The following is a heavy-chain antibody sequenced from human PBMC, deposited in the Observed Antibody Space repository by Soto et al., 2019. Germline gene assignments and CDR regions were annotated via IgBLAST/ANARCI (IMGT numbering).Heavy chain of an antibody. J-gene: IGHJ4*02. CDR3: AREYSPGLFEY. CDR2: IFPGGGNT. D-gene: IGHD5-12*01. V-gene: IGHV1-46*02. CDR1: GYNFNNYF. Sequence: ASVKVSCKAYGYNFNNYFLHWVRQAPGQGLEWMGYIFPGGGNTGYTQSFQGRLTVTMDTSTSTVYMDLSSVRLEDTAVYYCAREYSPGLFEYWGQGTLVTVYS.